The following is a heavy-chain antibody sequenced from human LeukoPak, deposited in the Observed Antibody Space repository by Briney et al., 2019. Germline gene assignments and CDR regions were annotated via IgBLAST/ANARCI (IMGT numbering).Heavy chain of an antibody. D-gene: IGHD2-2*02. CDR2: ISYDGSNK. CDR3: ARDGVGDCSSTSCYTHLAY. J-gene: IGHJ4*02. Sequence: GRSLRLSCAASGFTFSSYAMHWVRQAPGKGLEWVAVISYDGSNKYYADSVKGRFTISRDNSKNTLYLQMNSLRAEDTAVYYCARDGVGDCSSTSCYTHLAYWGQGTLVTVSS. V-gene: IGHV3-30-3*01. CDR1: GFTFSSYA.